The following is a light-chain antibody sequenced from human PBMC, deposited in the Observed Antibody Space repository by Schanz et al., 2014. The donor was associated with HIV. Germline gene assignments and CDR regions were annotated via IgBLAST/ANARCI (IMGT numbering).Light chain of an antibody. CDR1: QRLSSSY. V-gene: IGKV3-20*01. CDR2: ATS. CDR3: HLYGRS. J-gene: IGKJ3*01. Sequence: EIVLTQSPGSLSLSPGGRATLSCGASQRLSSSYLAWYQQKRDQPPRLVIYATSTRAAGIPDRFSGTGSGTDFTLTISRXEPEDFAVYYCHLYGRSFGPGTKVDIK.